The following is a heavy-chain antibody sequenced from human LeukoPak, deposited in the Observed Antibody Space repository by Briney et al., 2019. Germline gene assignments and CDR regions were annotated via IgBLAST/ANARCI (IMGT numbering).Heavy chain of an antibody. CDR1: GFTFSSHG. J-gene: IGHJ4*02. CDR2: ISGSGDYT. Sequence: GGSLRLSCAASGFTFSSHGMSWVRQAPGKGLEWVSTISGSGDYTYYADSVKGRFTISRDNSKNTLYLRMNSLRVEDTAIYYCAKVTYGSGTYGAFDSWGQGTLVTVSS. D-gene: IGHD3-10*01. CDR3: AKVTYGSGTYGAFDS. V-gene: IGHV3-23*01.